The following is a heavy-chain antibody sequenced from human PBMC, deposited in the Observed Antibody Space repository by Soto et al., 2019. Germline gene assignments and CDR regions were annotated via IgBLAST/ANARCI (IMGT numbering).Heavy chain of an antibody. Sequence: QLHLQESGPGLVKPSETLSLTCTVSGDSFSTSNYYWGWIRQPPGKGLEWIGNIFYGGGTGVTYYNPSLKSRVIILVDTSKNQFSLKLRSITAADTAFYFCARRGGGDSLFDSWGQGKLVTVSS. CDR3: ARRGGGDSLFDS. J-gene: IGHJ4*02. D-gene: IGHD4-17*01. CDR1: GDSFSTSNYY. V-gene: IGHV4-39*01. CDR2: IFYGGGTGVT.